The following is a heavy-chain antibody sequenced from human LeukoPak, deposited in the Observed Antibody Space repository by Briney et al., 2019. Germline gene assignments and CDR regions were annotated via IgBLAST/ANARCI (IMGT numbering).Heavy chain of an antibody. Sequence: PGGSLRLSCAASGFTFDDYGMSWVRQAPGKGLEWVSGINWNGGSTGYADSVKGRFTISRDNAKNSLYLQMNSLRAEDTAVYYCARDQPYGDYGTMGDYYFDYWGQGTLVTVSS. CDR2: INWNGGST. V-gene: IGHV3-20*04. D-gene: IGHD4-17*01. CDR1: GFTFDDYG. J-gene: IGHJ4*02. CDR3: ARDQPYGDYGTMGDYYFDY.